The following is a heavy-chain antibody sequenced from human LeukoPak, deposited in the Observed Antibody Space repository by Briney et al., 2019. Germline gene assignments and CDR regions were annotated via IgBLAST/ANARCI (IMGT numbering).Heavy chain of an antibody. D-gene: IGHD6-19*01. CDR1: GYSISSGYY. J-gene: IGHJ5*02. V-gene: IGHV4-38-2*01. CDR2: IYHSGST. Sequence: PSETLSLTCAVSGYSISSGYYWGWIRQPPGKGLERIGSIYHSGSTYYNPSLKSRVTISVDTSKNQFSLKLSSVTAADTAVYYCARLAEKAVAGNWFDPWGQGTLVTVSS. CDR3: ARLAEKAVAGNWFDP.